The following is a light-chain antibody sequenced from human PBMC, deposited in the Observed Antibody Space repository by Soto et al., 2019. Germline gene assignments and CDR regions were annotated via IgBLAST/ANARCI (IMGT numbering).Light chain of an antibody. Sequence: QAVVTQEPSLTVSPGGPVTLPCASSTGAVTSGYYPNWFQQKPGQAPRALIYDTSNKHSWTPARFSGSLLGGKAALTLSGVQPEDEAEYYCLLYYGGARVFGGGTKLTVL. V-gene: IGLV7-43*01. J-gene: IGLJ3*02. CDR2: DTS. CDR3: LLYYGGARV. CDR1: TGAVTSGYY.